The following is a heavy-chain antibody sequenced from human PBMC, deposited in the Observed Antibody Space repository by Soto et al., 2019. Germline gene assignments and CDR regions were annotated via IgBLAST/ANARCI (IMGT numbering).Heavy chain of an antibody. D-gene: IGHD3-22*01. CDR2: ISGSGGST. Sequence: VGSLRLSCAASGFTFSSYAMSWVRQAPGKGLEWVSAISGSGGSTYYADSVKGRFTISRDNSKNTLYLQMNSLRAEDTAVYYCASGTYYYDSSGYAGFDYWGQGTLVTVSS. CDR1: GFTFSSYA. CDR3: ASGTYYYDSSGYAGFDY. V-gene: IGHV3-23*01. J-gene: IGHJ4*02.